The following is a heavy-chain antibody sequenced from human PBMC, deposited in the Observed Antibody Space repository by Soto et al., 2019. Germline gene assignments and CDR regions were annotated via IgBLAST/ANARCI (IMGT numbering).Heavy chain of an antibody. CDR2: ISGGGGST. Sequence: EVQLLESGGGFVQPGESLRLSCAASGFTFSLSAMSWVRQAPGRGLEWVSSISGGGGSTEYADSVKGRFTISRDNSKDTVHLQMNSVRDEDTAVYYCAKGPEYDILTGCDYWGQGARVTVSS. CDR1: GFTFSLSA. V-gene: IGHV3-23*01. J-gene: IGHJ4*02. CDR3: AKGPEYDILTGCDY. D-gene: IGHD3-9*01.